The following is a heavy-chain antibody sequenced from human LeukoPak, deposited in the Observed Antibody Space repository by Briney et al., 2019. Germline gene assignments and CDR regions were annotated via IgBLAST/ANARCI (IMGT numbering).Heavy chain of an antibody. CDR1: GFTFSDYS. V-gene: IGHV3-48*04. J-gene: IGHJ4*02. Sequence: PGGSLRLSCAASGFTFSDYSMNWVRQAPGKGREWGSYISFSVNTKYYGDSVKGRFTISRDNAKNSLYLHMDSLRAEDTAVYYCARGAYSSGWAYFDHWGQGTLVTVSS. CDR3: ARGAYSSGWAYFDH. D-gene: IGHD6-19*01. CDR2: ISFSVNTK.